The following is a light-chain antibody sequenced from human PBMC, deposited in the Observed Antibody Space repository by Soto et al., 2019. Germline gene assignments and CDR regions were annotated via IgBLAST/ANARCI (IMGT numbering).Light chain of an antibody. J-gene: IGKJ5*01. CDR2: AAY. V-gene: IGKV1-39*01. Sequence: DFPMTQSPSSLSASVGDRVTITCRASQSISSYLYWYQQKPGKAPKLLIYAAYSLQSGVPSRFSGSGSGTDFTLTISSLQPEDCATYYCQQSYSTLPIPFGQGTRLEIK. CDR1: QSISSY. CDR3: QQSYSTLPIP.